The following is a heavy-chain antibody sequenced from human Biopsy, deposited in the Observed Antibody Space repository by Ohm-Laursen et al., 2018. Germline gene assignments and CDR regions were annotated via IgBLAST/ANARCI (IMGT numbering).Heavy chain of an antibody. CDR2: LYCTGRT. V-gene: IGHV4-59*13. CDR1: SDSICCYY. J-gene: IGHJ2*01. D-gene: IGHD3-22*01. CDR3: ARDRGFYSDGTVPGYFDL. Sequence: SLSLTCTVSSDSICCYYWSRMPQPTGKGWEGIGYLYCTGRTDLNPSLQRRVTLSVDTSKYHFSLRFRIVTPADTAIYFCARDRGFYSDGTVPGYFDLWGRGTLVTVSS.